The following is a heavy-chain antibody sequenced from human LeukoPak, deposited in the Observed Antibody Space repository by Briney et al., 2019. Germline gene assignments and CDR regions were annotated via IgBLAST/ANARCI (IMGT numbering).Heavy chain of an antibody. V-gene: IGHV3-23*01. J-gene: IGHJ4*02. Sequence: GGSLRLSCTASGFTFSSYAMSWVRQAPGKGLEWVSGISGSGFSTFYADSVKGRFTISRDNSKDALYLQMNSLRAEDTAVYYCAKIPTVAMMPDYWGQGTLVTVSS. CDR2: ISGSGFST. CDR3: AKIPTVAMMPDY. D-gene: IGHD2-2*01. CDR1: GFTFSSYA.